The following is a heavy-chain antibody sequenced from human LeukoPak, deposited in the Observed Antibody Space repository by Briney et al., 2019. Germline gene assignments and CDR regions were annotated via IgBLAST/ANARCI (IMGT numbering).Heavy chain of an antibody. V-gene: IGHV4-39*01. CDR1: GGSISTSDYY. D-gene: IGHD3-22*01. J-gene: IGHJ2*01. CDR3: ARVVYYYDVSGYSFHL. Sequence: PSETLSLTCSVAGGSISTSDYYLGWIRQTPGKGLEWIASIYYTGSTYYRPSLRSRVTMSVDTSKNQFSLKLSTVTAADTAVYYCARVVYYYDVSGYSFHLWGRGTLVSVSS. CDR2: IYYTGST.